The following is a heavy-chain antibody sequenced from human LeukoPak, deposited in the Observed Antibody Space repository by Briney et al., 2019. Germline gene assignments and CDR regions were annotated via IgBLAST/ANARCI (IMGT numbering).Heavy chain of an antibody. CDR1: GFTFSSYA. CDR2: VSGSGGST. CDR3: AKGIAAAYGMDV. Sequence: GGSLRLSCAASGFTFSSYAMSWVRQAPGKGLEWVSAVSGSGGSTYYADSVKGRFTISRDNSKNTLYLQMNSLRAEDTAVYYCAKGIAAAYGMDVWGQGTTVTVSS. J-gene: IGHJ6*02. V-gene: IGHV3-23*01. D-gene: IGHD6-13*01.